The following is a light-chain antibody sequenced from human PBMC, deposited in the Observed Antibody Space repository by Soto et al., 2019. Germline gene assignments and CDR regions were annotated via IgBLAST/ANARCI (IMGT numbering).Light chain of an antibody. J-gene: IGKJ1*01. V-gene: IGKV3D-15*01. CDR1: PGISDS. Sequence: PAPLSVSPGEDATLPFRGRPGISDSLAWYQHKPGQAPRLLIYGTSTRATGIPTRFSGSRSGTDFTLTISSLESEDFAVYYCQPYGSSPLTFGQGAKVDIK. CDR2: GTS. CDR3: QPYGSSPLT.